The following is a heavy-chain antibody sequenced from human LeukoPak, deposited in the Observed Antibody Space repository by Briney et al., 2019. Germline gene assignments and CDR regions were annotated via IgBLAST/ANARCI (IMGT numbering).Heavy chain of an antibody. Sequence: SVKVSCKASGYTFTGYYMHWARQAPGQGLEWMGWINPNSGGTNYAQKFQGRVTMTRDTSISTAYMELSRLRSDDTAVYYCARPEVDCSSTSCSNYWGQGTLVTVSS. CDR2: INPNSGGT. CDR1: GYTFTGYY. V-gene: IGHV1-2*02. D-gene: IGHD2-2*01. J-gene: IGHJ4*02. CDR3: ARPEVDCSSTSCSNY.